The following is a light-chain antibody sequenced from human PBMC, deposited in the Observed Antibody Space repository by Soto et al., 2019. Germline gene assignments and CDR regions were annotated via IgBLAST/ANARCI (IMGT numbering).Light chain of an antibody. V-gene: IGLV2-8*01. CDR1: SSDVGAYNY. Sequence: QSVLTQPPSASGSPGQSVTISCTGTSSDVGAYNYVSWYQQYPGKAPKLMIYEVTKRPSGVPDRFSGSKSGNTASLTVSGLQAEDEAEYYCTAYVGTDIWVFGGGTKVTVL. J-gene: IGLJ3*02. CDR2: EVT. CDR3: TAYVGTDIWV.